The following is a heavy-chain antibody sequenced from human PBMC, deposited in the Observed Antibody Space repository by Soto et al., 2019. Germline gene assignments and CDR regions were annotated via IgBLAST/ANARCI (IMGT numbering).Heavy chain of an antibody. J-gene: IGHJ4*02. CDR1: GFTFSSYW. Sequence: VQLVASGGGLVQPGGSLRLSCAASGFTFSSYWMHWVRQGPGKGLVWVSRVKSDESTTSYADSVKGRFTISRDNAKNTLYLQMSTLRVEDTPLYYSVCFECGRTAVVTAMEANAYWGQGTLVTVSS. V-gene: IGHV3-74*01. CDR3: VCFECGRTAVVTAMEANAY. D-gene: IGHD2-21*02. CDR2: VKSDESTT.